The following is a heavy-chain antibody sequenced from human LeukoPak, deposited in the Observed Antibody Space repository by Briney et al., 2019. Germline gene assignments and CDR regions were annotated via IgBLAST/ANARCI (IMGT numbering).Heavy chain of an antibody. CDR1: AFTFSLYA. CDR3: ARDTFQPGRIDC. Sequence: GGSLSLSCAASAFTFSLYARNWLRQAPGKGLEWVSYLNDVSGDIHYADSVRGRFTISRDNAKNTLYLQMKSLRAEDTAVYYCARDTFQPGRIDCWGQGTLVIVSS. D-gene: IGHD1-14*01. V-gene: IGHV3-21*05. CDR2: LNDVSGDI. J-gene: IGHJ4*02.